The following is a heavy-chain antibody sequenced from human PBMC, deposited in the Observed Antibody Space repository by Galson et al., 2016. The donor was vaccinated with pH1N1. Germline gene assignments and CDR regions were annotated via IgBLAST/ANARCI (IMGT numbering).Heavy chain of an antibody. J-gene: IGHJ3*02. CDR2: ITSSGDTT. V-gene: IGHV3-48*03. D-gene: IGHD3-22*01. CDR3: ARGETYYYDRSGYGDAFDI. CDR1: GFIFSNYA. Sequence: SLRLSCAASGFIFSNYAMSWVRQTTGKGLEWVSYITSSGDTTHYADSVKGRFTISRDNAKKSLYLQMTGPRAEDTAVYYCARGETYYYDRSGYGDAFDIWGQGTMVFVSS.